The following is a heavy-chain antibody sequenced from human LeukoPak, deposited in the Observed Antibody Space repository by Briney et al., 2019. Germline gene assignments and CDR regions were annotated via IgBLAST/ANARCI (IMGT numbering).Heavy chain of an antibody. J-gene: IGHJ4*02. V-gene: IGHV3-74*01. CDR2: INSDGSST. D-gene: IGHD2-8*01. CDR3: ARSPGMYAPLDY. Sequence: GGSLRLSCAASGFTFSNYWMHWVRHAPGKGLVWVSRINSDGSSTSYADSVKGRFTISRDNARNTLYLQMNSLRAEDTAVYYCARSPGMYAPLDYWGQGTLVTVSS. CDR1: GFTFSNYW.